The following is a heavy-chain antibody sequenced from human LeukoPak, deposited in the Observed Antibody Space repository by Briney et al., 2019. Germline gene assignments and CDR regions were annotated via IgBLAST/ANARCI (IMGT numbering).Heavy chain of an antibody. CDR3: AKDQQYQDSSGSTASD. CDR2: TRFDGTIK. J-gene: IGHJ4*02. V-gene: IGHV3-30*02. CDR1: GFTFSSYG. D-gene: IGHD3-22*01. Sequence: PGGSLRLSCESSGFTFSSYGFHWVRQAPGKGLEWVSYTRFDGTIKYYAGSVKGRFTISRDNSKNTLYLQMNSLRPQDTAVYYCAKDQQYQDSSGSTASDWGQGILVLASS.